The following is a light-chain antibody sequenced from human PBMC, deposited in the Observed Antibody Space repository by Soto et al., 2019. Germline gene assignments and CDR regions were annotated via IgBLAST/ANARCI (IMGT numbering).Light chain of an antibody. V-gene: IGKV3-11*01. CDR3: QQRSNWPIT. CDR2: DAS. Sequence: EIVLTQSPATLSLSPGERAALSCRASQPVSNYLAWYQQKPGQAPRLLIYDASNRATGISARFSGSGSGTDFTLTISSQEPEEFAVYYCQQRSNWPITFGQGTRLEIK. J-gene: IGKJ5*01. CDR1: QPVSNY.